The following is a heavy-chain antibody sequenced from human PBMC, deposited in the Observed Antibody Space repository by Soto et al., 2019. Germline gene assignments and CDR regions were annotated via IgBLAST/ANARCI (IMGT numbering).Heavy chain of an antibody. Sequence: QVQLQESGPGPVRPSGTLSLSSAVSGDSIIGTGWWSWVRQSPGKGLDWIGEVYHSGATNYNPSLKSRVTISVDTSRNQFSLNLGSVTAADTAVYYCVRNGYYSLDVWGQGTTVTVSS. J-gene: IGHJ6*02. D-gene: IGHD3-22*01. V-gene: IGHV4-4*02. CDR3: VRNGYYSLDV. CDR1: GDSIIGTGW. CDR2: VYHSGAT.